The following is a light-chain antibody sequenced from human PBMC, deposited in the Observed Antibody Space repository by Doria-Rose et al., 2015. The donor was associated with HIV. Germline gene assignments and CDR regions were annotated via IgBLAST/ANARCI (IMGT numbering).Light chain of an antibody. Sequence: DIRLTQSPSSLSASVRDRVTITCRAGQSISTYLNWYQQKPGKAPKLLIYAASTLQSGVPPRFSGSGSGTDFTLTISSLQPEDFATYYCQQTYSTPRAFGQGTTVEIK. CDR3: QQTYSTPRA. V-gene: IGKV1-39*01. CDR1: QSISTY. CDR2: AAS. J-gene: IGKJ1*01.